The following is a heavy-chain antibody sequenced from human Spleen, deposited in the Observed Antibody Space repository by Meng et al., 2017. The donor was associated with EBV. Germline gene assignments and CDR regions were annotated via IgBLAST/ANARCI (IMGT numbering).Heavy chain of an antibody. CDR1: GDLNGYA. V-gene: IGHV1-3*01. D-gene: IGHD3-10*01. CDR2: ISGSNGDI. J-gene: IGHJ4*02. Sequence: QGQVGQSGAKVKKTGSLVNVACRGSGDLNGYAFSWVRQSPGQGLEWIGWISGSNGDIRYSQKFQRRVTITRDTSATTYYMEVTNLTLEDTAVYYCARQPSDGSHWGQGTLVTVSS. CDR3: ARQPSDGSH.